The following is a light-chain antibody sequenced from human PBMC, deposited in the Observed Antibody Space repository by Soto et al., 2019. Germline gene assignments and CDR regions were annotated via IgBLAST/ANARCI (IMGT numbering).Light chain of an antibody. J-gene: IGLJ3*02. CDR1: SSDVGGYNY. CDR3: CSYTGSLWL. CDR2: HVN. V-gene: IGLV2-11*01. Sequence: QSALTQPRSVSGSPGQSVTISCTGSSSDVGGYNYVSWYQQHPGEAPKLMIYHVNKRPSGVPDRFSASKSGNTASLTISGLQADDEADYYCCSYTGSLWLFGGGTQLTVL.